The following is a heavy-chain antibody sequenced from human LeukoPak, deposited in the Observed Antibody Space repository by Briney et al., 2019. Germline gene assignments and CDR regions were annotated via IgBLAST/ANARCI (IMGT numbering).Heavy chain of an antibody. CDR2: ISGDGGST. CDR3: AKDIELPDRYCSSTSCSGGFDY. Sequence: GGSLRLSCAASGFTFDDYAMHWVRQAPGKGLEWVSLISGDGGSTYYADSVKGRFTISRDNSKNSLYLQMNSLRTEDTALYYCAKDIELPDRYCSSTSCSGGFDYWGQGTLVTVSS. J-gene: IGHJ4*02. V-gene: IGHV3-43*02. CDR1: GFTFDDYA. D-gene: IGHD2-2*01.